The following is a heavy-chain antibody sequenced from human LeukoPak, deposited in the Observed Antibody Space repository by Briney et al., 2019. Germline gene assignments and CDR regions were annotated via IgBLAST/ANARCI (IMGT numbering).Heavy chain of an antibody. CDR1: GFTFSSYA. J-gene: IGHJ4*02. D-gene: IGHD3-9*01. V-gene: IGHV3-30-3*01. Sequence: GRSLRLSCAASGFTFSSYAMHWVRQAPGKGLEWVAVISYDGTNKYYADSVKGRLTISRDNAKKSLYLQMDSLRAEDTAVYYCATHGYNELRYFDWSTNEWGQGTLVTVSS. CDR2: ISYDGTNK. CDR3: ATHGYNELRYFDWSTNE.